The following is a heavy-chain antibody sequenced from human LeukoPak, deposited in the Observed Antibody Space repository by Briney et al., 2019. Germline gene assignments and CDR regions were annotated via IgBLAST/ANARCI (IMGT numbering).Heavy chain of an antibody. Sequence: GGSLRLSCAASGFAFNTYAMHWVRQAPGQGLEWAALIWHDGSHKFYSNSVRGQFTISRDNSKNTVSLQMNNLRPEDTAVYYCARKIFGSGSYPDFWGQGTLVTVSS. D-gene: IGHD3-10*01. CDR3: ARKIFGSGSYPDF. V-gene: IGHV3-33*01. CDR1: GFAFNTYA. J-gene: IGHJ4*02. CDR2: IWHDGSHK.